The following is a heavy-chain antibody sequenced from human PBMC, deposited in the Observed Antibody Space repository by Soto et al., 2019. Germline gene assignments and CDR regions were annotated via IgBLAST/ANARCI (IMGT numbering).Heavy chain of an antibody. CDR3: AKAIGCTMVRGVIITTEFGSGDY. J-gene: IGHJ4*02. CDR1: GFTFSSYA. Sequence: GGSLRLSCAASGFTFSSYAMSWVRQAPGKGLEWVSAISGSGGSTYYADSVKGRFTISRDNSKNTLYLQMNSLRAEDTAVYYSAKAIGCTMVRGVIITTEFGSGDYWGQGTLVTVSS. CDR2: ISGSGGST. V-gene: IGHV3-23*01. D-gene: IGHD3-10*01.